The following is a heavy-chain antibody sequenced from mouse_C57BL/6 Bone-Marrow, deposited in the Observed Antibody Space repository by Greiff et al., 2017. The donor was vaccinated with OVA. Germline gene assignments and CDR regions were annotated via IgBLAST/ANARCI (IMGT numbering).Heavy chain of an antibody. Sequence: EVQLVESGPGLVKPSQSLSLTCSVTGYSITSGYYWYWIRQFPGNKLEWIGYISYDGSNNYNPSLKNRISITRDTSKNQFFLKLNSVTTEDTATYYCARSTTQGAYWGQGTMVTVSA. CDR1: GYSITSGYY. V-gene: IGHV3-6*01. J-gene: IGHJ3*01. CDR3: ARSTTQGAY. D-gene: IGHD1-1*01. CDR2: ISYDGSN.